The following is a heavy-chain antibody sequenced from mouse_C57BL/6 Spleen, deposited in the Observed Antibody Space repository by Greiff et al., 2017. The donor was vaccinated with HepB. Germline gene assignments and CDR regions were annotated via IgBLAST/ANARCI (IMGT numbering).Heavy chain of an antibody. J-gene: IGHJ3*01. CDR2: IYPGDGDT. V-gene: IGHV1-82*01. Sequence: QVQLKQSGPELVKPGASVKISCKASGYAFSSSWMNWVKQRPGKGLEWIGRIYPGDGDTNYNGKFKGRATLTADKSSSTAYMQLSSRTSEDSAVYFWATLYDGYPFAYWGQGTLVTVSA. CDR1: GYAFSSSW. CDR3: ATLYDGYPFAY. D-gene: IGHD2-3*01.